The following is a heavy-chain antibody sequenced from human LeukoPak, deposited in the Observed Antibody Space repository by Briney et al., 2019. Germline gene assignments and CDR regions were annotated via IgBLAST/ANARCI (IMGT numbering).Heavy chain of an antibody. CDR1: GFTFTNYW. D-gene: IGHD6-13*01. V-gene: IGHV3-7*01. Sequence: GGSLRLSCAASGFTFTNYWMSWVRQAPGKGLEWVANIKEDGSEKYYVDSVKGRFTISRDNAGNSLYLQMNSLRAEDTAVYYCASGRQLGYWGQGTLVTVSS. CDR2: IKEDGSEK. J-gene: IGHJ4*02. CDR3: ASGRQLGY.